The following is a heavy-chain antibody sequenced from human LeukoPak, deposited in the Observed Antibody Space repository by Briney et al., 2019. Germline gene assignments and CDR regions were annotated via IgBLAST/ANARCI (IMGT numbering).Heavy chain of an antibody. Sequence: SETLSLTCAVYGGSFSGYYWSWIRQPPGKGLEWIGEINHSGSTNYNPSLKSRVTISVDTSKNQFSLKLSSETAADTAVYYCARGLPWYYDYVWGSYRSFRFDPWGQGTLVTVSS. CDR1: GGSFSGYY. D-gene: IGHD3-16*02. CDR2: INHSGST. CDR3: ARGLPWYYDYVWGSYRSFRFDP. J-gene: IGHJ5*02. V-gene: IGHV4-34*01.